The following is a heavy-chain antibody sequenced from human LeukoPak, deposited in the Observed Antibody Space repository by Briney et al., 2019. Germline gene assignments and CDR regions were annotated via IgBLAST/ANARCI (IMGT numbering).Heavy chain of an antibody. V-gene: IGHV1-2*02. J-gene: IGHJ4*02. CDR2: INPNSGGA. CDR3: ARGSDSSGYPY. CDR1: GYTFTANY. Sequence: ASVKVSCKASGYTFTANYMHWVRQAPGQRLEWMGWINPNSGGANYAQKFQGRVTMTRDTSITTAYMELSRLRSDDTAVYYCARGSDSSGYPYWGQGTLVTVSS. D-gene: IGHD3-22*01.